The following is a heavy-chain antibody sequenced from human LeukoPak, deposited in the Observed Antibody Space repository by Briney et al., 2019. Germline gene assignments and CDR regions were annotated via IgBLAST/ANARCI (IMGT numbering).Heavy chain of an antibody. CDR1: GDSISSYY. V-gene: IGHV4-59*01. Sequence: SETLSLTCTVSGDSISSYYWSWIRQPPGKGLEWIGYIYHSGSTNYNPSLKSRVTISADTSKDQFSLKLASVTAADTAVYYCATGYSSTWYYFDYRGEGTLVTVS. D-gene: IGHD6-13*01. J-gene: IGHJ4*02. CDR2: IYHSGST. CDR3: ATGYSSTWYYFDY.